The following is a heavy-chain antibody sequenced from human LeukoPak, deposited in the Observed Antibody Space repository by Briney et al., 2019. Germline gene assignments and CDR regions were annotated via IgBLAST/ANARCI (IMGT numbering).Heavy chain of an antibody. CDR3: ASSIGSYSGDY. CDR2: ISSSGSTI. D-gene: IGHD1-26*01. V-gene: IGHV3-48*03. CDR1: GFTFSSYG. J-gene: IGHJ4*02. Sequence: GGSLRLSCAASGFTFSSYGMNWVRQAPGKGLEWVSYISSSGSTIYYADSVKGRFTISRDNAKNSLYLQMNSLRAEDTAVYYCASSIGSYSGDYWGQGTLVTVSS.